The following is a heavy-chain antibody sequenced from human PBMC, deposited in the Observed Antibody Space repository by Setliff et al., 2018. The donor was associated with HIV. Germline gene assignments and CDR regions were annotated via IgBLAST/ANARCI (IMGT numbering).Heavy chain of an antibody. V-gene: IGHV3-20*04. J-gene: IGHJ3*02. CDR2: INWNGGST. CDR3: ARATVLRYFDWLSRPGANAFDI. D-gene: IGHD3-9*01. CDR1: GFTFDDYG. Sequence: GGSLRLSCAASGFTFDDYGMSWVRQAPGKGLEWVSGINWNGGSTGYADSVKGRFTISRDNAKNSLYLQMNSLRAEDTALYYCARATVLRYFDWLSRPGANAFDIWGQGTMVTVSS.